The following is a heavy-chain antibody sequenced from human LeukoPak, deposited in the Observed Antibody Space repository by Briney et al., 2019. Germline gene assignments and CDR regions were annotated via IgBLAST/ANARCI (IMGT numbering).Heavy chain of an antibody. J-gene: IGHJ4*02. CDR1: GYPFSSYW. V-gene: IGHV5-51*01. CDR2: IYPGDSDT. D-gene: IGHD3-3*01. Sequence: GESLKISCKGSGYPFSSYWIGWVRQMPGKGLEWMGIIYPGDSDTRYSPSLQGQVTISVDTSIGTAYLQWSSLKASDTAIYYCARQNDFRLDYWGQGTLVTVSS. CDR3: ARQNDFRLDY.